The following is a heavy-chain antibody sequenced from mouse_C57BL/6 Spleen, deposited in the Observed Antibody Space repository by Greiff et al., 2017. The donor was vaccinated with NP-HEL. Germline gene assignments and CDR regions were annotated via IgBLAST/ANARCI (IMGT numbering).Heavy chain of an antibody. Sequence: EVQRVESGGGLVKPGGSLKLSCAASGFTFSSYAMSWVRQTPEQRLEWVATISDGGSYTYYPDNVKGRFTISRDNAKNNLYLQMSHLKSEDTAMYYCARLRSHYYAMDYWGQGTSVTVSS. CDR1: GFTFSSYA. CDR2: ISDGGSYT. CDR3: ARLRSHYYAMDY. J-gene: IGHJ4*01. V-gene: IGHV5-4*01.